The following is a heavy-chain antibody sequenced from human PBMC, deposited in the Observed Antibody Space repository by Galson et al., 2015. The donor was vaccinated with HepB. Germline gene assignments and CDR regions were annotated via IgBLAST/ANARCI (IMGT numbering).Heavy chain of an antibody. CDR1: GYSFTSYW. CDR2: IYPGDSDT. CDR3: ARQDGYCSGGSCYSWYYFDY. D-gene: IGHD2-15*01. Sequence: QSGAEVKKPGESLKISCKGSGYSFTSYWIGWVRQMPGKGLEWMGIIYPGDSDTRYSPSFQGQVTISADKSISTAYLQWSSLKASDTAMYYCARQDGYCSGGSCYSWYYFDYWGQGTLVTVSS. V-gene: IGHV5-51*01. J-gene: IGHJ4*02.